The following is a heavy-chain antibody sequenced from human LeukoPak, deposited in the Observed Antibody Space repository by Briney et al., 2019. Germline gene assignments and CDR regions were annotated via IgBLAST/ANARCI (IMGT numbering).Heavy chain of an antibody. CDR3: ARSETLLQDAFDI. J-gene: IGHJ3*02. V-gene: IGHV3-48*01. CDR2: ISSSSSTI. D-gene: IGHD2-15*01. Sequence: GGSLRLSCAASGFTLSSYSMNWVRQAPGKGLEWVSYISSSSSTIYYADSVKGRFTISRDNAKKSLYLQMNSLRAEDTAVYYCARSETLLQDAFDIWGQGTMVTVSS. CDR1: GFTLSSYS.